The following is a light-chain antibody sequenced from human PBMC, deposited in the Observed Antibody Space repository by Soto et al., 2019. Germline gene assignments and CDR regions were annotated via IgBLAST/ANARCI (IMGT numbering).Light chain of an antibody. CDR3: QQYCSWLWT. Sequence: IVMTQSPATLSVSPGERANLSCRASQSVGTKLAWYQQTPGQAPRLLIYGASNRATGVPARISGSVSGTELTLTLASVQSEDFAIYYCQQYCSWLWTFGQGTKVEIK. CDR1: QSVGTK. J-gene: IGKJ1*01. V-gene: IGKV3-15*01. CDR2: GAS.